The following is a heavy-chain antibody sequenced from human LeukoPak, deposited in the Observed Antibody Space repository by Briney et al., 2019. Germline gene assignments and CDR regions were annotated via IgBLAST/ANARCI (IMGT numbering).Heavy chain of an antibody. V-gene: IGHV4-39*01. CDR3: ARHEGSGWHFDY. CDR2: IYYNGNI. J-gene: IGHJ4*02. D-gene: IGHD6-19*01. Sequence: SETLSLTCTVSGGSISSSGYYWGWIRQPPGKGLEWIGSIYYNGNIYYNPSLKRRVPISVDTSKSQFSQKLSSVTAADTAVYFCARHEGSGWHFDYWGQGTLVPVSS. CDR1: GGSISSSGYY.